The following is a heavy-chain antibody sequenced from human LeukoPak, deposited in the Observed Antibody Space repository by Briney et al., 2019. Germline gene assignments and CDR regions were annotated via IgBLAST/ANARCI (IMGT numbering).Heavy chain of an antibody. J-gene: IGHJ6*03. CDR2: ISSNGGST. CDR3: ARVDYGSGSYGYYYYYYMDV. CDR1: GFTFSSYA. D-gene: IGHD3-10*01. Sequence: GGSLRLSCAASGFTFSSYAMHWVRQAPGKGLEYVSAISSNGGSTYYANSVKGRFTISRDNSKNTLYLQMGSLRAEDMAVYYCARVDYGSGSYGYYYYYYMDVWGKGTTVTISS. V-gene: IGHV3-64*01.